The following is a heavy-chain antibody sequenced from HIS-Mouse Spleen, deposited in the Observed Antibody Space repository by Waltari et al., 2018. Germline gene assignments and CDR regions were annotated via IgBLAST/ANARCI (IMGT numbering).Heavy chain of an antibody. D-gene: IGHD1-26*01. V-gene: IGHV4-38-2*02. CDR1: GYSISRGHS. Sequence: QVQLQESGPGLVKPSETLSLTCTASGYSISRGHSWGWIRQPPGKGLEWIGSIYHRGSTYYTPSLKSRVTISVDTSKNQFSLKLSSVTAADTAVYYCARGYSGSYKSSAFDIWGQGTMVTVSS. CDR3: ARGYSGSYKSSAFDI. CDR2: IYHRGST. J-gene: IGHJ3*02.